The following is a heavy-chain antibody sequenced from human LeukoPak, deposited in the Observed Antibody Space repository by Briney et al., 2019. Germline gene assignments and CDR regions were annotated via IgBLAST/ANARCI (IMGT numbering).Heavy chain of an antibody. V-gene: IGHV4-30-4*01. D-gene: IGHD3-22*01. J-gene: IGHJ3*02. Sequence: PSETLSLTCTVSGGSISSGDYYWSWIRQPPGKGLEWIGYIYYSGSTYYNPSLKSRVTISVDTSKNQFSLKLSSVTAADTAVYYCARNREGYYDLPRAFDIWGQGTMVTVSS. CDR3: ARNREGYYDLPRAFDI. CDR2: IYYSGST. CDR1: GGSISSGDYY.